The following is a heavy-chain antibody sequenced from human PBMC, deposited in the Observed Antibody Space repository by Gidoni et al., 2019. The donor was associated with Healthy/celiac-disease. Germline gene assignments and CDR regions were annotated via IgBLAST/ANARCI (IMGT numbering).Heavy chain of an antibody. CDR1: GFTFSSYS. D-gene: IGHD6-6*01. Sequence: EVQLVESGGGLVKPGGSLRLSCAASGFTFSSYSMNWVRQAPGKGLEWVSSISSSSSYIYYAYSVMGRFTISRDNAKNSLYLQMNSLRAEDTAVYYCATSIAARRGGFDYWGQGTLVTVSS. CDR3: ATSIAARRGGFDY. CDR2: ISSSSSYI. V-gene: IGHV3-21*01. J-gene: IGHJ4*02.